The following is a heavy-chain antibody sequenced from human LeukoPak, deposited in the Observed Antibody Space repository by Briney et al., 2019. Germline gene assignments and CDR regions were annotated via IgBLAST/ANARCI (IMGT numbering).Heavy chain of an antibody. D-gene: IGHD3-22*01. CDR3: ARRDDSSGYHKIFDY. CDR2: IYYGENT. V-gene: IGHV4-39*01. CDR1: GGSISSGPYY. J-gene: IGHJ4*02. Sequence: PSETLSLTCTVSGGSISSGPYYWGWIRQPPGKGLEWIGNIYYGENTYYNPSLKSRVTISIDTSKNHFYLKLSSLTAADTAVYYCARRDDSSGYHKIFDYWGPGTLVTVSS.